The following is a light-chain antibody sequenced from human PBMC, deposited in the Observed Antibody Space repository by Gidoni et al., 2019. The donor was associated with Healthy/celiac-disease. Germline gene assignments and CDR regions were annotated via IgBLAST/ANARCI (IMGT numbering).Light chain of an antibody. J-gene: IGKJ4*01. V-gene: IGKV4-1*01. CDR1: QSVLYSSNNKNY. Sequence: ILMPQSPDSLAVSLAERATINCKSSQSVLYSSNNKNYLAWYQQKPGQPPKLLIYWASTRESGVPDRFSGSGSGTDFTLTISSLQAEDVAVYYCQQYYSTPLTFGGGTKVEIK. CDR3: QQYYSTPLT. CDR2: WAS.